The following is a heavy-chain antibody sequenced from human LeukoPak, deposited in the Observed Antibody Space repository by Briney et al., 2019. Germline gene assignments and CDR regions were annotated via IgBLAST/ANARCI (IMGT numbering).Heavy chain of an antibody. J-gene: IGHJ3*02. CDR2: INPNSGGT. CDR3: ARISSGSEIDAFDI. V-gene: IGHV1-2*02. D-gene: IGHD3-22*01. Sequence: ASVKVSCKASGYTFTGYYMHWVRQAPGQGLEWMGWINPNSGGTNYAQKFQGRVTMTRDTSISTAYMELSRLRSDDTAVYYCARISSGSEIDAFDIWDQGTMVTVSS. CDR1: GYTFTGYY.